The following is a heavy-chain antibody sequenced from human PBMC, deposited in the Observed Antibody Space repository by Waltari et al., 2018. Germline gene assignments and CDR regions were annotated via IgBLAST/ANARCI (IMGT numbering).Heavy chain of an antibody. J-gene: IGHJ6*03. V-gene: IGHV3-7*01. Sequence: EVQLVESGGGLVQPGGSLRLSCAASGFTFSSYWMSWVRQAPGKGLEWVANIKQDGSEKYYVDSVKGRFTISRDNAKNSLYLQMNSLRAEDTAVYYCARGEYYDYIWGSYRKVGNYMDVWGKGTTVTVSS. CDR3: ARGEYYDYIWGSYRKVGNYMDV. D-gene: IGHD3-16*02. CDR2: IKQDGSEK. CDR1: GFTFSSYW.